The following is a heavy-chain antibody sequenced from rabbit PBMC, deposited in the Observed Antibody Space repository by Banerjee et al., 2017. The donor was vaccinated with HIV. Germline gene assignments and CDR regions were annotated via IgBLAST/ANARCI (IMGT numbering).Heavy chain of an antibody. Sequence: QEQLVESGGGLVQPGGSLKLSCKASGFDFSNYGVSWVRQAPGKGLEWIGYIEPIFGNPYYANWVNGRFPISSHNAQNTLYLQLNSLTAADTATYFCARDQAGYAGYGYTWGLWGPGTLVTFS. CDR3: ARDQAGYAGYGYTWGL. J-gene: IGHJ4*01. D-gene: IGHD6-1*01. CDR1: GFDFSNYG. CDR2: IEPIFGNP. V-gene: IGHV1S47*01.